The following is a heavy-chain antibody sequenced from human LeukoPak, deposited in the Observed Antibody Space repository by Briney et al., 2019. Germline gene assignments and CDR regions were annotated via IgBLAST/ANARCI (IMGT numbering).Heavy chain of an antibody. D-gene: IGHD5-12*01. CDR3: ARELKATIAIYYYYYGMDV. V-gene: IGHV3-7*01. CDR1: GFTFSSYW. CDR2: IKQDGSEK. J-gene: IGHJ6*02. Sequence: GGSLRLSCAASGFTFSSYWMSWVRQAPGMGLEWVANIKQDGSEKYYVDSVKGRFTISRDNAKNSLYLQMNSLRAEDTAVYYCARELKATIAIYYYYYGMDVWGQGTTVTVSS.